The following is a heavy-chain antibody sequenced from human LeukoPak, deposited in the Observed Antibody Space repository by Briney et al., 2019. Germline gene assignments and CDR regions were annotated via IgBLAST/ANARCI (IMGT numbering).Heavy chain of an antibody. J-gene: IGHJ4*02. D-gene: IGHD4/OR15-4a*01. CDR1: GFTFSSHA. Sequence: GGSLRLSCAVSGFTFSSHAMTWVRQAPGKGLEWVSGISISGDITYYADSVQGRFIIFRDNSKNTVYLQMNSLRVEDTAVYYCAKEEVPNDYWGQGTLVTVSS. CDR2: ISISGDIT. CDR3: AKEEVPNDY. V-gene: IGHV3-23*01.